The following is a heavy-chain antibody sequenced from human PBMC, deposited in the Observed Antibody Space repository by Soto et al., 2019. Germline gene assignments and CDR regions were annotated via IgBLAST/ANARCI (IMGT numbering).Heavy chain of an antibody. J-gene: IGHJ4*02. CDR2: LYYGGSA. V-gene: IGHV4-59*01. D-gene: IGHD3-3*01. Sequence: QVHLQESGPGLVKSSETLSLTCTVSGGSIRSYYWTWIRQPPGRGLEWIGHLYYGGSANYNPSLKSRVTISMDTSKNQFCLRLTSVSAADTAVYYCAGEGALATFGVVWGQGTRVTVSS. CDR3: AGEGALATFGVV. CDR1: GGSIRSYY.